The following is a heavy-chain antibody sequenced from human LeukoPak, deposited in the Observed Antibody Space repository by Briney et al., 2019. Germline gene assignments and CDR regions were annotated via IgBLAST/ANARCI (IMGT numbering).Heavy chain of an antibody. CDR1: GFTFSSYS. J-gene: IGHJ4*02. D-gene: IGHD1-26*01. CDR3: ARDGDSGSYSSFDY. Sequence: PGGSLRLSCAASGFTFSSYSMNWARQAPGKGLEWVSSISSSSSYIYYADSVKGRFTISRDNAKNSLYLQMNSLRAEDTAVYYCARDGDSGSYSSFDYWGQGTLVTVSS. V-gene: IGHV3-21*01. CDR2: ISSSSSYI.